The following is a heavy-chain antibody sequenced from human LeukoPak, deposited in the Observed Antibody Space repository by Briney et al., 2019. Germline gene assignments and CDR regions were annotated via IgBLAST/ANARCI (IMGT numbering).Heavy chain of an antibody. CDR2: ISDSGGST. D-gene: IGHD5-18*01. Sequence: GGSLRLSCAASGFTFSSYVMSWVRQAPGKGLEWVSGISDSGGSTYYADSVKGRFTISRDNSKNTLYLQMSSLRAEDTAVYYCARGLEYSYGIWDAFDIWGQGTMVTVSS. V-gene: IGHV3-23*01. CDR3: ARGLEYSYGIWDAFDI. CDR1: GFTFSSYV. J-gene: IGHJ3*02.